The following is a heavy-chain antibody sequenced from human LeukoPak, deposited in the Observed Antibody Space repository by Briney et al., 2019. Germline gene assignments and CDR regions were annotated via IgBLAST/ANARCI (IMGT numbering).Heavy chain of an antibody. V-gene: IGHV3-53*01. Sequence: GGSLRLSCAASAFTFSSYGMSWVRQAPGKGLEWVSFIYGGGSTYYTDSVKGRFTISRDNSKNTLYLQMNSLRAEDTAVYYCARRAGDYSHPYDYWGQGILVTVSS. CDR2: IYGGGST. J-gene: IGHJ4*02. CDR3: ARRAGDYSHPYDY. D-gene: IGHD3-22*01. CDR1: AFTFSSYG.